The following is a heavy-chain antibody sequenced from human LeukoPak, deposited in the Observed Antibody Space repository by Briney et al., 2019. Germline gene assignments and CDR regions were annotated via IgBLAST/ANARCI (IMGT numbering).Heavy chain of an antibody. CDR1: GFTFSSYE. V-gene: IGHV3-48*03. CDR3: AREESAIFGVVIIRAGDGKDV. D-gene: IGHD3-3*01. CDR2: ICNSGSTI. Sequence: PGGSLTLTCAASGFTFSSYEMHWVRQPPGKGLEWVSYICNSGSTIYYADPVKGRFTISSNNAKNSLYLEMNSMSEEDTAVYYCAREESAIFGVVIIRAGDGKDVGGEGRTVSVS. J-gene: IGHJ6*01.